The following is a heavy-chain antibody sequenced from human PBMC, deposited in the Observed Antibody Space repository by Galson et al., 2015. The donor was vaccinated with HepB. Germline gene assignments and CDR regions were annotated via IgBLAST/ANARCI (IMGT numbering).Heavy chain of an antibody. J-gene: IGHJ4*02. V-gene: IGHV1-69*13. Sequence: SVKVSCKASGGTFRSYSFSWVRQAPGQGLEWMGGIIPLFGTAKYAQKFQGRVTITADESTSTAYMELSSLTSEDTAVYYCAREADPETTLVAPFHYWGQGTLVTVSS. CDR2: IIPLFGTA. D-gene: IGHD5-18*01. CDR3: AREADPETTLVAPFHY. CDR1: GGTFRSYS.